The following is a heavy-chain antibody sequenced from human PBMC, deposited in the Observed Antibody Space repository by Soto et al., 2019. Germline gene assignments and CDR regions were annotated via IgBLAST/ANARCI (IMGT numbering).Heavy chain of an antibody. CDR2: IFYTGST. V-gene: IGHV4-39*01. D-gene: IGHD1-1*01. CDR1: GGSISSSNYY. CDR3: ARQSPTIDTGDVFDI. Sequence: QLQLQESGPGRVKPSETLSLTCSVSGGSISSSNYYWGWIRQPPGKGLEWIGSIFYTGSTYYNPSLKNRVTISVETSRNQFSVKLNSVTATDTALYYCARQSPTIDTGDVFDIWGQGTKVTVSS. J-gene: IGHJ3*02.